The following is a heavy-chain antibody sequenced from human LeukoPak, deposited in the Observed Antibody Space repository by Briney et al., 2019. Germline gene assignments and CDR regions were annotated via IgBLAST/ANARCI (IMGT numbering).Heavy chain of an antibody. CDR2: FDPEDGET. CDR3: ARDSRRGVTSYNWFDP. CDR1: GYTLTELS. V-gene: IGHV1-24*01. J-gene: IGHJ5*02. D-gene: IGHD3-10*01. Sequence: ASVKVSCKVSGYTLTELSMHWVRQAPGKGLEWMGGFDPEDGETIYAQKFQGRVTMTEDTSTDTAYMELSSLRSDDTAVYYCARDSRRGVTSYNWFDPWGQGTLVTVSS.